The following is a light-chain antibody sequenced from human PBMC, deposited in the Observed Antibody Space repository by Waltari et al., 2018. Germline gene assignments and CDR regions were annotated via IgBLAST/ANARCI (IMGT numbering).Light chain of an antibody. V-gene: IGKV3-11*01. J-gene: IGKJ2*01. Sequence: EIVLTQSPATLSLSPGETAPLSCRASQFVGNYLAWYQQKPGQAPRLLIYDASNRATGIPDRFRGSGSGTDFTLTISSLEPEDFALYYCQQRSSWTPHTFGQGARLEIK. CDR3: QQRSSWTPHT. CDR2: DAS. CDR1: QFVGNY.